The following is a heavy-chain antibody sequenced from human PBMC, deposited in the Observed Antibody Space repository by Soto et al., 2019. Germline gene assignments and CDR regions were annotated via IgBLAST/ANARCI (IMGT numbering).Heavy chain of an antibody. Sequence: PSETLSLTCTVSGGSVSRDSNFWSWIRQPPGKGLEWIGYIYYSGPTRYNPSLESRVTISIDSSKNQVSLNLTSVTAADTAVYYCARGYSHYAHWGRVTLVTVSS. J-gene: IGHJ4*02. CDR1: GGSVSRDSNF. D-gene: IGHD4-4*01. V-gene: IGHV4-61*01. CDR3: ARGYSHYAH. CDR2: IYYSGPT.